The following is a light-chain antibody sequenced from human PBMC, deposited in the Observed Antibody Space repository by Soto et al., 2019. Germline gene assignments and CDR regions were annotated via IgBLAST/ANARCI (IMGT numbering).Light chain of an antibody. J-gene: IGLJ1*01. CDR2: DVN. CDR1: SSDVGSYNR. Sequence: QSALTQPASVSGSPGQSITVSCTGTSSDVGSYNRVSWYQQSPGTAPKLIIYDVNNRPLGVPDRFFGSKSGNTASLTISGLQAEDEADYYCCSYTTRTTYVFGTGTKGTVL. CDR3: CSYTTRTTYV. V-gene: IGLV2-18*02.